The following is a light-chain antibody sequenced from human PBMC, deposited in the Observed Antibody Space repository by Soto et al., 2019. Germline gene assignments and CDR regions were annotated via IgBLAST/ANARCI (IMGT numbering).Light chain of an antibody. CDR2: GAS. Sequence: EIVLTQSPGTLSLSPGERATLSCRASQSVSSSYLAWYQQKPGQAPRLLIYGASSRATGIPDRFSGSGSGTDFTLTISRLETEAFAVYYCQQYGRSPPGFTFGPGTKVDIK. V-gene: IGKV3-20*01. CDR3: QQYGRSPPGFT. J-gene: IGKJ3*01. CDR1: QSVSSSY.